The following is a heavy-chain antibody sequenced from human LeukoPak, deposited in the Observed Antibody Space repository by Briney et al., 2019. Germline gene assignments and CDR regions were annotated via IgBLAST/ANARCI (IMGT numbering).Heavy chain of an antibody. J-gene: IGHJ4*02. CDR1: GFTFSSYA. V-gene: IGHV3-23*01. Sequence: GGSLRLSCAASGFTFSSYAMGWVRQAPGKGLEWVSVISGSGGTTYYADSVKGRFTISRDFSKNTLYLQLNSLRAEDTAVYFCAKGGSDTAMAHDYWGQGTLVTVSS. CDR2: ISGSGGTT. D-gene: IGHD5-18*01. CDR3: AKGGSDTAMAHDY.